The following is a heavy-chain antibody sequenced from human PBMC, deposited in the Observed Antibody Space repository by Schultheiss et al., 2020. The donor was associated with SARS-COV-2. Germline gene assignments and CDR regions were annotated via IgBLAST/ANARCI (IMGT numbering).Heavy chain of an antibody. J-gene: IGHJ5*02. D-gene: IGHD3-22*01. CDR1: GYTFTGYY. Sequence: ASVKVSCKASGYTFTGYYMHWVRQAPGQGLEWMGLINPNSGGTNYAQKFQGRVTMTRDTSISTAYMELSRLRSDDTAVYYCALVVVRGKWFDPWGQGTLVTVSS. V-gene: IGHV1-2*02. CDR2: INPNSGGT. CDR3: ALVVVRGKWFDP.